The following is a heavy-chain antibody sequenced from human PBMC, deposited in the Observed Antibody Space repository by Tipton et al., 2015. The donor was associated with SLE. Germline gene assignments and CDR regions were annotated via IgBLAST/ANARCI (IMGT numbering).Heavy chain of an antibody. J-gene: IGHJ4*02. CDR1: GGSFSGYY. Sequence: TLSLTCAVYGGSFSGYYWSWIRQPPGKGLEWIGEINHSGSTNYNPSLKSRVTISVDTSKNRFSLKVNSVTAADTAVYYCASTNWAFDYWGQGTPVTVSS. D-gene: IGHD7-27*01. CDR3: ASTNWAFDY. CDR2: INHSGST. V-gene: IGHV4-34*01.